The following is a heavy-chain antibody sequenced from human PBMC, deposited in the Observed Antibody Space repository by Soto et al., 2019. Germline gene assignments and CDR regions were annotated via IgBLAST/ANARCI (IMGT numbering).Heavy chain of an antibody. CDR2: IYHSGST. CDR1: GGSISSGGYS. Sequence: QLQLQESGSGLVMPSQNLSLTCAVSGGSISSGGYSWRWIRQPPGKGLEWIGYIYHSGSTYYNPSRKSRGTISVDRSKNQFSLKLSSVTAADTAVYYCARDRDGDYQGWFDPWGQGTLVTVSS. CDR3: ARDRDGDYQGWFDP. J-gene: IGHJ5*02. V-gene: IGHV4-30-2*01. D-gene: IGHD4-17*01.